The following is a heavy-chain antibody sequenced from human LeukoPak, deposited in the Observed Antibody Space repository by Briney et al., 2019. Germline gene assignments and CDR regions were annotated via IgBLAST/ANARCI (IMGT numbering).Heavy chain of an antibody. Sequence: SETLSLTCTVSGDSNTNSLYYWGWVRQPPGKGLEWIGSTYYSGSTYYNPSLKRRVTISVDTSKNQFSLKLSSVTAADTAVYHCARGQSPRPSWAHKHAFDIWGQGTMVTVSS. D-gene: IGHD3-16*01. J-gene: IGHJ3*02. CDR1: GDSNTNSLYY. CDR3: ARGQSPRPSWAHKHAFDI. V-gene: IGHV4-39*01. CDR2: TYYSGST.